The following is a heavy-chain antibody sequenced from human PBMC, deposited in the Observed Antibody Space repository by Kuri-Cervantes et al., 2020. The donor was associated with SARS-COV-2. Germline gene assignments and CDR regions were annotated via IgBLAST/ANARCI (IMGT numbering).Heavy chain of an antibody. CDR3: ARGLRVEWLPYDY. Sequence: GESLKISCAASGFTFSSYSMNWVRQAPGKGLEWVSSISSSSSYIYYADSVKGRFTISRDNAKNSLYLQMNSLRAEDTAVYYCARGLRVEWLPYDYWGQGTLVTVSS. J-gene: IGHJ4*02. CDR1: GFTFSSYS. CDR2: ISSSSSYI. V-gene: IGHV3-21*04. D-gene: IGHD3-3*01.